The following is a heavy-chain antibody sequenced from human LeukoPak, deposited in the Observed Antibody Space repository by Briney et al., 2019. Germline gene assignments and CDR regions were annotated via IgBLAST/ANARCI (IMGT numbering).Heavy chain of an antibody. V-gene: IGHV3-48*03. J-gene: IGHJ4*02. CDR2: ISSSGSTI. CDR3: ARRSGIAVAGAFDY. Sequence: GGSLRLSCAASGFTFSAYEMNWVRQAPGKGLEWVSYISSSGSTIYYADSVKGRFTISRDNSKNTLYLQMNSLRAEDTAVYYCARRSGIAVAGAFDYWGQGTLVTVSS. D-gene: IGHD6-19*01. CDR1: GFTFSAYE.